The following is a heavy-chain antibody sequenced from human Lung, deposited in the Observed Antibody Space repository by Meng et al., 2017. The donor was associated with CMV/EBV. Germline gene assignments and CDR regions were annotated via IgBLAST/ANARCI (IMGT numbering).Heavy chain of an antibody. CDR1: GYTFIGHY. CDR3: ARGSEYSPRRWFDP. CDR2: INPMSGDT. V-gene: IGHV1-2*02. D-gene: IGHD2-21*01. Sequence: ASXXVSXKTSGYTFIGHYMHWLRQAPGQGLEWMGWINPMSGDTNFAQKFQGRVTMTRDTSISTAYMELSRLRSDDTAVYYCARGSEYSPRRWFDPWGQGTRVTVS. J-gene: IGHJ5*02.